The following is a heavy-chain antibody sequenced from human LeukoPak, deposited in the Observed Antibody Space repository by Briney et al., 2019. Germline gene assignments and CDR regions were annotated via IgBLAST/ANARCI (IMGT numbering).Heavy chain of an antibody. D-gene: IGHD4-23*01. CDR1: GFTFSSAW. Sequence: GGSLRLSCAGSGFTFSSAWMTWVRQTPGKGLEWVGHIKSRTDGGTTDYAAPVKGRFTVSRDDSKSTVYLQMNSLRAEDTAVYYCARDPVNYGGNSGGDWFDPWGQGTLVTVSS. CDR3: ARDPVNYGGNSGGDWFDP. CDR2: IKSRTDGGTT. J-gene: IGHJ5*02. V-gene: IGHV3-15*01.